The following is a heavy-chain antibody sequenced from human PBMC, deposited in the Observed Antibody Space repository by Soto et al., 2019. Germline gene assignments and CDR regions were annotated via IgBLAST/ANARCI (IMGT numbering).Heavy chain of an antibody. Sequence: QVQLQESGPGLVKPSETLSLTCSVAGGSLGSYYWGWIRQSPGKGLEWIAYIYDSGTTIYNPSLKSRATISVDTSKNQLSLNLTSVTAADTAVYYCARGAMFWFDPWGQGTLVSVSS. CDR3: ARGAMFWFDP. D-gene: IGHD3-10*02. CDR1: GGSLGSYY. V-gene: IGHV4-59*01. J-gene: IGHJ5*02. CDR2: IYDSGTT.